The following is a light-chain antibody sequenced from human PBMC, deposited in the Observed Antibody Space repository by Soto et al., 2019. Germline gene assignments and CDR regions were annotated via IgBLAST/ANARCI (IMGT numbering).Light chain of an antibody. Sequence: QSVLTQPASVSGSPGQSITISCTGASSDLGNYNYVSWFQQHPGKAPKLIVYEVTNRPSGVSSRFSGSKSGNTASLTISGLQAEDEDDYYCGSYTTTSYVFGSGTKVTVL. CDR2: EVT. V-gene: IGLV2-14*01. J-gene: IGLJ1*01. CDR1: SSDLGNYNY. CDR3: GSYTTTSYV.